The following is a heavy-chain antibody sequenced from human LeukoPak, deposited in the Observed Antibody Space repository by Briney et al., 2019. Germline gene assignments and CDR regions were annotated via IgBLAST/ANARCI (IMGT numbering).Heavy chain of an antibody. D-gene: IGHD3-22*01. J-gene: IGHJ4*02. Sequence: PGGSLRLSCAASGFTFDDYGMTWVRQAPGKGLEWVSGLKWNGDNIRYADSVKGRFTISRDNAKSSLYLQMNSLRAEDTALYYCARRRDSSAYYYFDYGGQGTLVTVSS. CDR1: GFTFDDYG. V-gene: IGHV3-20*04. CDR2: LKWNGDNI. CDR3: ARRRDSSAYYYFDY.